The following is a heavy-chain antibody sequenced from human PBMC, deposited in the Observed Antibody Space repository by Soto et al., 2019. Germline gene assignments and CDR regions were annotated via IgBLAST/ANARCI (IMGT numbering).Heavy chain of an antibody. CDR3: ARDSRASIAAD. D-gene: IGHD6-6*01. CDR2: INHSGST. CDR1: GGSFSGYY. V-gene: IGHV4-34*01. Sequence: QVQLQQWGAGLLKPSETLSLTCAVYGGSFSGYYWSWIHQPPGKGLEWIGEINHSGSTNYNPSLKSRVTISVDTSKNQFSLKLSSVTAADTAVYYCARDSRASIAADWGQGTLVTVSS. J-gene: IGHJ4*02.